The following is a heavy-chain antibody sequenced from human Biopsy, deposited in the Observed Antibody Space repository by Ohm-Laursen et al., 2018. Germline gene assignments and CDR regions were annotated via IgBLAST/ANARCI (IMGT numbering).Heavy chain of an antibody. Sequence: TQTLTLTGSFSGFSLSARGMCVSWIRQAPGKALEWLARVDWDDYKDYSASLQTKLSVSKDTSNDQVVLTVNNVDPADTATYYCARTPILIVSAGLVYRHRRHLQGMDVWGQGIAVTVS. CDR2: VDWDDYK. CDR1: GFSLSARGMC. J-gene: IGHJ6*02. D-gene: IGHD6-13*01. CDR3: ARTPILIVSAGLVYRHRRHLQGMDV. V-gene: IGHV2-70*11.